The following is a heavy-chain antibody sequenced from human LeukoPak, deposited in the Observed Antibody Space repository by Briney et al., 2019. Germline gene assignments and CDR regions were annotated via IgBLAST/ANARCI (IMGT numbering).Heavy chain of an antibody. D-gene: IGHD6-25*01. Sequence: ASVKVSCKASGGTFSSYAISWVRQAPGQGLERMGGIIPIFGTANYAQKFQGRVTITTDESTSTAYMELSSLRSEDTAVYYCARESAAGVGVVQHWGQGTLVTVSS. J-gene: IGHJ1*01. CDR1: GGTFSSYA. V-gene: IGHV1-69*05. CDR3: ARESAAGVGVVQH. CDR2: IIPIFGTA.